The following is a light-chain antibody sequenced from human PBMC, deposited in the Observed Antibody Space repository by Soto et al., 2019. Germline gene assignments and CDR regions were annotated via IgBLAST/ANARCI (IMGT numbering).Light chain of an antibody. J-gene: IGKJ1*01. Sequence: DIVMTQSPLSLRVTPGEPASISCRSSQSLLHSNGYNYLDWYLQKPGQSPQLLIYLGSNRASGVPDRFSCSGSGTDFTLKISRVEAEDVGVYYCMQALQTPWTFGQGTKVEI. CDR2: LGS. V-gene: IGKV2-28*01. CDR1: QSLLHSNGYNY. CDR3: MQALQTPWT.